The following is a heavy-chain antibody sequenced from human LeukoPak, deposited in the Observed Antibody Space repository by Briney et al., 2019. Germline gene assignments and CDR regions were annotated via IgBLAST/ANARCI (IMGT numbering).Heavy chain of an antibody. Sequence: SETLSLTCTVSGGSISSSSYYWGWIRQPPGKGLEWIGSIYYSGSTYYNPSLKSRVTISVDTSKNQFSLKLSSVTAADTAVYYCARDAIDGGYYMDVWGKGTTVTVSS. D-gene: IGHD2-15*01. J-gene: IGHJ6*03. V-gene: IGHV4-39*02. CDR3: ARDAIDGGYYMDV. CDR2: IYYSGST. CDR1: GGSISSSSYY.